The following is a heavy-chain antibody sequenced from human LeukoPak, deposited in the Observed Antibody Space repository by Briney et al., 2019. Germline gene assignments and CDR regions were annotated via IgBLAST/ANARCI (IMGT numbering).Heavy chain of an antibody. Sequence: PGGSLRLSCVASGFTFSSYAMSWVRQAPGKGLEWVSAISGSGGSTYYADSVKDRFTISRDNSKNTLYLQMNSLRAEDTAVYYCASGSRRVQPFDYWGQGTLVTVSS. D-gene: IGHD1-1*01. CDR1: GFTFSSYA. CDR3: ASGSRRVQPFDY. J-gene: IGHJ4*02. V-gene: IGHV3-23*01. CDR2: ISGSGGST.